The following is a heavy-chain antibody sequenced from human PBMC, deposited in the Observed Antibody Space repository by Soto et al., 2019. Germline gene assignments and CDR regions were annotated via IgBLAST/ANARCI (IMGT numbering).Heavy chain of an antibody. Sequence: SETLSLTCTVSGGSTSSGAYYWSWVRQPPGKGLEWIGYIYYSGSTYYNPSLKSRVTISVDTSKNQFSLKLSSVAAADSAVYYCARGPRTVTYFDYWGQGTLVTVSS. D-gene: IGHD4-4*01. CDR3: ARGPRTVTYFDY. CDR1: GGSTSSGAYY. CDR2: IYYSGST. V-gene: IGHV4-30-4*01. J-gene: IGHJ4*02.